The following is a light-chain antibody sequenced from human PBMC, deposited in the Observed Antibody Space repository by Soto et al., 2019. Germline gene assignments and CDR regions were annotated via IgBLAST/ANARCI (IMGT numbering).Light chain of an antibody. CDR1: SSDVGRYNF. CDR3: RSYTGSRDPYV. CDR2: EVT. Sequence: QSVLTQPPSASGSPGQSVTISCTGTSSDVGRYNFVSWYQQHPGKAPKLLIYEVTKRPSGVPDRFSGSKSGNAASLTVSGLQAEDEADYFCRSYTGSRDPYVFGTGTKLTVL. V-gene: IGLV2-8*01. J-gene: IGLJ1*01.